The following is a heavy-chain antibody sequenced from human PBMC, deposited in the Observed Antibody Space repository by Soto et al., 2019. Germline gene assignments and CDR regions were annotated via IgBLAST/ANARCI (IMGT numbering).Heavy chain of an antibody. CDR3: ARFRAYPIVTGT. D-gene: IGHD3-16*02. Sequence: SETLSLTCAVYGGSFSGYYWSWIRQPPGKGLEWIGEINHSGSTNYNPSLKSRVTMSVDTSKNQFSLNLSSVTAADTAVYYCARFRAYPIVTGTWGQRAPVSVSS. V-gene: IGHV4-34*01. J-gene: IGHJ5*02. CDR1: GGSFSGYY. CDR2: INHSGST.